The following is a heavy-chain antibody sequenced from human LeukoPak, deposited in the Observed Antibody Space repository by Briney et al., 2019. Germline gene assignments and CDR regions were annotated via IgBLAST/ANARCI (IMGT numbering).Heavy chain of an antibody. J-gene: IGHJ4*02. V-gene: IGHV3-30*04. CDR2: ISYDGSNK. CDR3: ARRFYGDGLDY. D-gene: IGHD4-17*01. CDR1: GLTFSSHA. Sequence: GGSLRLSLAASGLTFSSHAMHWVRQAPGKGLEWVAVISYDGSNKYHADSVKGRFTISRDNSKNALYLQMNSLRAEDTAVYYCARRFYGDGLDYWGRGTLVTVSS.